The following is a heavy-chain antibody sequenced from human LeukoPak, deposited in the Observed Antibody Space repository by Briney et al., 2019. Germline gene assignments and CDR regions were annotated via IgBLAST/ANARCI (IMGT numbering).Heavy chain of an antibody. Sequence: GGSLRLSCAASGFTFSSYGMHWVRQAPGKGLEGVAVISYDGSNKYYADSVKGRFTISRDNSKNTLYLQMNSLRAEDTAVYYCAREVYDFWRKGYYFDYWGQGTLVTVSS. J-gene: IGHJ4*02. CDR1: GFTFSSYG. CDR2: ISYDGSNK. V-gene: IGHV3-30*03. D-gene: IGHD3-3*01. CDR3: AREVYDFWRKGYYFDY.